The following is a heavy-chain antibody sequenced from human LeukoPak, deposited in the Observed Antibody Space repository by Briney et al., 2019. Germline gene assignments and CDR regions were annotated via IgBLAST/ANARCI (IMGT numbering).Heavy chain of an antibody. V-gene: IGHV3-33*03. D-gene: IGHD6-25*01. J-gene: IGHJ4*01. CDR2: IWNDGKKA. Sequence: PGESLRLACAAPGFTFSTYGFDWIRQAPGKGLEWESLIWNDGKKAEYDASVRGRFTIFRDNSKNTVYLQMKSLRAEDTAIYYCAKDSVAAAGLYLDYWGHGTLVTVSS. CDR3: AKDSVAAAGLYLDY. CDR1: GFTFSTYG.